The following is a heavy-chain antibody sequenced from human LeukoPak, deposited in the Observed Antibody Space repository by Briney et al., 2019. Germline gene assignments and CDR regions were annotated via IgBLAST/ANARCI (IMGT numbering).Heavy chain of an antibody. CDR1: GFTFSSYW. D-gene: IGHD2-2*01. V-gene: IGHV3-7*01. CDR3: ARDDCSSISCYYNWFDP. CDR2: IKQDGSEK. J-gene: IGHJ5*02. Sequence: GGSLRLSCAASGFTFSSYWMSWVRQAPGKGLEWVANIKQDGSEKYYVDSVKGRFTISRDNAKNSLYLQMNSLRAEDTAVYCCARDDCSSISCYYNWFDPWGQGTLVTVSS.